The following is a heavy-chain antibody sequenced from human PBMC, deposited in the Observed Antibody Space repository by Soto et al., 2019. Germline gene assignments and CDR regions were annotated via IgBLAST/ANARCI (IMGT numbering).Heavy chain of an antibody. J-gene: IGHJ5*02. Sequence: EVQLVESGGGLVEPGGSLRLSCVASGFTFTDAWMHWVRQAPGKGLEWVGRIESKADGGTTNYAAPVKGRFTISRDDSKNTLFLQMNSLTTEDTAVYYCAAWYYDSWIGYYPYNWFDPWGQGTLVTVSS. CDR3: AAWYYDSWIGYYPYNWFDP. V-gene: IGHV3-15*04. CDR1: GFTFTDAW. CDR2: IESKADGGTT. D-gene: IGHD3-3*01.